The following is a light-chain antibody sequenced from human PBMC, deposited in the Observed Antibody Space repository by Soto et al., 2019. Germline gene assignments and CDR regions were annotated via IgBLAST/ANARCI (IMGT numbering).Light chain of an antibody. CDR3: QHYDTSPPLT. V-gene: IGKV3-20*01. J-gene: IGKJ4*01. Sequence: EIVLTQSPGTLSLSPGDRATLSCRASQSVSNNFLAWYQQKPGQAPRLLLYGASTRAIGIPDRFSGSGSGTEFTLTISRLEAEDFAVYYCQHYDTSPPLTFGGGTKVEVK. CDR2: GAS. CDR1: QSVSNNF.